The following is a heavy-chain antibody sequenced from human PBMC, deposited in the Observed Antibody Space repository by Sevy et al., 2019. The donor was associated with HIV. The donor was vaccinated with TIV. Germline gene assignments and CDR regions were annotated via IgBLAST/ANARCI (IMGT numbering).Heavy chain of an antibody. V-gene: IGHV6-1*01. CDR3: ARSVAALDFWYFDL. D-gene: IGHD6-19*01. J-gene: IGHJ2*01. CDR2: TYYKSKWYS. Sequence: SQTLSLTCAISGDSVSSNNAAWNWIRQSPSRGLEWLGRTYYKSKWYSHYAVSVKSRMTINPDTSKNQSSLQLNSVTPEDTAVYYCARSVAALDFWYFDLWGRGTLVTVSS. CDR1: GDSVSSNNAA.